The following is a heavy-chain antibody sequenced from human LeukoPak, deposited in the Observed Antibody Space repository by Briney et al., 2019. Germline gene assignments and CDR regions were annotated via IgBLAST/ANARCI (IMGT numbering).Heavy chain of an antibody. CDR3: ARGDLVVPYYFDY. V-gene: IGHV3-74*01. Sequence: QPGGSLRLSCAASGFTFSSYWMHWVRQAPGKGLVWVSRINSDGSSTSYADSVQGRFPISRDNAKNTLYLQMNSLRAEDTAVYYCARGDLVVPYYFDYWGQGTLVTVSS. D-gene: IGHD2-2*01. CDR1: GFTFSSYW. CDR2: INSDGSST. J-gene: IGHJ4*02.